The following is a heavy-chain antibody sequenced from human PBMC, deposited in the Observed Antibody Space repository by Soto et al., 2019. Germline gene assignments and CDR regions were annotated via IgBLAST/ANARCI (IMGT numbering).Heavy chain of an antibody. CDR1: GGTFSSYA. V-gene: IGHV1-69*13. J-gene: IGHJ4*02. CDR2: IIPIFGTA. CDR3: ARDVLRIAEAGNYFDY. Sequence: GASVKVSCKASGGTFSSYAISWVRQAPGQGLEWMGGIIPIFGTANYAQKFQGRVTITADESTSTAYMELSSLRSEDTDVYYCARDVLRIAEAGNYFDYWRQGILVTVS. D-gene: IGHD6-13*01.